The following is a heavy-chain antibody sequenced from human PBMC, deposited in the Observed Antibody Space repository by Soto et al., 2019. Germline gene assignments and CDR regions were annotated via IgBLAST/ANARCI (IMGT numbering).Heavy chain of an antibody. CDR3: AHIEDGELLRFYRKPVGYYFDY. V-gene: IGHV2-5*02. CDR2: IYWDDDK. Sequence: QITLKESGPTLVKPTQTLTLTCTFSGFSLSTSGVGVGWIRQPPGKALEWLALIYWDDDKRYSPSLKSRLTITKDPSKNQVVLTMTNMDPVDTATYYCAHIEDGELLRFYRKPVGYYFDYWGQGTLVTVSS. J-gene: IGHJ4*02. CDR1: GFSLSTSGVG. D-gene: IGHD3-3*01.